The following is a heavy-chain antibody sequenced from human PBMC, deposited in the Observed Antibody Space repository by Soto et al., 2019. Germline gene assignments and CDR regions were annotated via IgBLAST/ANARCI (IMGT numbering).Heavy chain of an antibody. CDR2: IIPIFGTA. V-gene: IGHV1-69*06. Sequence: GPSVKVSCKASGGTFSSYAISWVRQAPGQGLEWMGGIIPIFGTANYAQKFQGRVTITADKSTSTAYMELSSLRSEDTAVYYCAREKEYGSGRPDYYYYGMDVWGQGTTVTVSS. D-gene: IGHD3-10*01. J-gene: IGHJ6*02. CDR1: GGTFSSYA. CDR3: AREKEYGSGRPDYYYYGMDV.